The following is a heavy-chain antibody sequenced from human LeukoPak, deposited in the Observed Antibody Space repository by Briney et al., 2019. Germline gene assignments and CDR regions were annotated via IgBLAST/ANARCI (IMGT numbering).Heavy chain of an antibody. D-gene: IGHD1-26*01. CDR1: GFTFSSYW. CDR3: ARMRHPRIVGTYNWFDP. V-gene: IGHV3-74*01. Sequence: GGSLRLSCAASGFTFSSYWMHWVRQAPGKGLVWVSRINSDGSSTSYADSVKGRFTISRDNAKNTLYLQMNSLRAEDTAVYYCARMRHPRIVGTYNWFDPWGQGTLVTVSS. J-gene: IGHJ5*02. CDR2: INSDGSST.